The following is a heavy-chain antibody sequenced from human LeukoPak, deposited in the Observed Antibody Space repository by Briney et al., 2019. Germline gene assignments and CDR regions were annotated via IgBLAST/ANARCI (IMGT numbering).Heavy chain of an antibody. D-gene: IGHD2-15*01. V-gene: IGHV1-69*05. J-gene: IGHJ4*02. CDR3: ARDQYCSGGSCYRDRNLYFDY. CDR2: IIPIFGTA. CDR1: GGTFSSYA. Sequence: ASVKVSCKASGGTFSSYAISWVRQAPGQGLEWMGGIIPIFGTANYAQKFQGRVTITTDESTSTAYMELSSLRSEDTAVYYCARDQYCSGGSCYRDRNLYFDYWGQGTLVTVSS.